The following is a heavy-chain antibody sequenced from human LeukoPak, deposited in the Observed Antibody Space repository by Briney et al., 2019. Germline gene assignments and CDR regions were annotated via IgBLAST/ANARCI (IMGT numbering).Heavy chain of an antibody. D-gene: IGHD3-10*01. CDR2: ISGRGADT. CDR1: GFTLNSYA. V-gene: IGHV3-23*01. CDR3: AKQLDSGNYYPTGDDY. J-gene: IGHJ4*02. Sequence: GGSLRLSCAASGFTLNSYATSWVRQAPGKGPEWVSAISGRGADTYYADSVKGRFTISRDTSKNTLYLQMNGLRDEDTAVYYCAKQLDSGNYYPTGDDYWGQGTLVTVSS.